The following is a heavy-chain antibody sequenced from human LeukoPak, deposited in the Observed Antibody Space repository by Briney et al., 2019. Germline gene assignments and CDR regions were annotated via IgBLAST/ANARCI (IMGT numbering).Heavy chain of an antibody. D-gene: IGHD5-18*01. V-gene: IGHV4-30-4*08. CDR2: IYYSGST. CDR1: GGSISSGDYY. CDR3: ARGGYSYGYFDY. J-gene: IGHJ4*02. Sequence: SETLSLTCTVSGGSISSGDYYWSWIRQPPGKGLEWIGYIYYSGSTYYNPSLKSRVTISVDTSKNQFSLKLSSVTAADAAVYYCARGGYSYGYFDYWGQGTLVTVSS.